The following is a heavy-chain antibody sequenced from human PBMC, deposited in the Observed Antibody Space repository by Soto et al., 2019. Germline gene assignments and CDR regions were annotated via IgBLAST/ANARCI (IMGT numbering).Heavy chain of an antibody. CDR1: GGSISRYY. Sequence: SEALSLTCTVSGGSISRYYWSWIRQPPGKGLEWIGYIYYSGSTNYNPSLKSRVTISVDTSKNQFSLKLSSVTAAATAVYYCATSYSSSLFDYWGQGTLVTVSS. J-gene: IGHJ4*02. D-gene: IGHD6-13*01. V-gene: IGHV4-59*01. CDR2: IYYSGST. CDR3: ATSYSSSLFDY.